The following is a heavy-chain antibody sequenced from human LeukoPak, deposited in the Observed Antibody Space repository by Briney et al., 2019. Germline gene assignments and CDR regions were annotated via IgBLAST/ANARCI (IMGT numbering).Heavy chain of an antibody. J-gene: IGHJ6*02. CDR1: GFTFSDYY. CDR2: ISGVASDI. CDR3: ARGGALGLDV. V-gene: IGHV3-11*01. Sequence: GGSLRLSCAASGFTFSDYYMTWIRQAPGKGLEWVSYISGVASDIYYGDSVKGRFTISRDNAKNSVYLQMNSLRAEDTAVYYCARGGALGLDVWGQGTTVTVSS. D-gene: IGHD1-26*01.